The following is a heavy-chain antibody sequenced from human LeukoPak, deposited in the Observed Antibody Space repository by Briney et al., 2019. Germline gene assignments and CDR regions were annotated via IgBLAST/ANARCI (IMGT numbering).Heavy chain of an antibody. D-gene: IGHD5-12*01. V-gene: IGHV4-31*03. CDR2: LYYSGST. CDR3: ASTPYSGYDYYYYGMDV. J-gene: IGHJ6*04. CDR1: GGSISSGGYY. Sequence: SETLSLTCTVSGGSISSGGYYWSWIRQHPGKGLEWIGYLYYSGSTYYNPSLKSRVTISVDTSKNQFSLKLSSVTAADTAVYYCASTPYSGYDYYYYGMDVWGKGTTVTVSS.